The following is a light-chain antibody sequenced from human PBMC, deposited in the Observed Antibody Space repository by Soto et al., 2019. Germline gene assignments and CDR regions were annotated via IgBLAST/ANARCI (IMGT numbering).Light chain of an antibody. Sequence: DIVMTQSPDSLAVSLGERATINCKSSQSLLYSSNNKNYLTWYQQKPGQPPKLLIYWASTRESGVPDRFSGSGSGTDFTLTISSLQAEDVAVYYCQQYCSTPLTFGGGTKVDIK. CDR1: QSLLYSSNNKNY. J-gene: IGKJ4*01. CDR3: QQYCSTPLT. V-gene: IGKV4-1*01. CDR2: WAS.